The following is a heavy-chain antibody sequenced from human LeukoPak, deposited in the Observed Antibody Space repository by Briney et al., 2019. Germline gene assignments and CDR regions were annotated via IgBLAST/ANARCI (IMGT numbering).Heavy chain of an antibody. J-gene: IGHJ3*02. CDR2: ISYIGST. D-gene: IGHD4-17*01. Sequence: SSETLSLTCAVSADSFSSHYWTWIRQPPGKGLEWIDYISYIGSTNYNPSLKSRVTISIDTSKNQFSLKLSSVTAADTAVYYCARDLVTVTKGFDIWGQGTMVSVSS. CDR1: ADSFSSHY. V-gene: IGHV4-59*11. CDR3: ARDLVTVTKGFDI.